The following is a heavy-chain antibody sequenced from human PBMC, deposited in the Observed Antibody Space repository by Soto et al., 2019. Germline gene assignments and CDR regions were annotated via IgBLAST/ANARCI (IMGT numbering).Heavy chain of an antibody. D-gene: IGHD3-3*01. V-gene: IGHV1-18*01. CDR2: ISAYNGNT. CDR3: ASGDLYDFWSGYSQAAY. CDR1: GYTFTSYG. Sequence: ASVKVSCKASGYTFTSYGISWVRQAPGQGLEWMGWISAYNGNTNYAQKLQGGVTMTTDTSTSTAYMELRSLRSDDTAVYYCASGDLYDFWSGYSQAAYWGQGTLVTVSS. J-gene: IGHJ4*02.